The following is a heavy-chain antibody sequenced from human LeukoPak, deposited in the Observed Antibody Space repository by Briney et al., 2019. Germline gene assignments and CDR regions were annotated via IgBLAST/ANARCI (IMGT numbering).Heavy chain of an antibody. J-gene: IGHJ6*02. V-gene: IGHV1-2*02. CDR2: INPNSGGT. D-gene: IGHD3-9*01. CDR3: ARELYDILTGYHYYGMDV. CDR1: GYTFTDYY. Sequence: ASVKVSCKTSGYTFTDYYMHWVRQAPGQGLEWMGWINPNSGGTSYAQKFQGRVTMTRDTSTSTVYMELSSLRSEDTAVYYCARELYDILTGYHYYGMDVWGQGTTVTVSS.